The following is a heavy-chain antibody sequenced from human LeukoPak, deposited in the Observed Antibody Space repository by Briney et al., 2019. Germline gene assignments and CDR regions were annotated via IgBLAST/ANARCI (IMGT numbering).Heavy chain of an antibody. CDR3: ARVPYYGLNDY. Sequence: PSETLSLTCTVSGGSISSYYWSWIRQPPGKGLEWIGYIYYSGSTNYNPSLKSRVTISVDTSKNQFSLKLSSVTAADTAVYYCARVPYYGLNDYWGQGTLVTVSS. D-gene: IGHD3-10*01. CDR2: IYYSGST. CDR1: GGSISSYY. V-gene: IGHV4-59*01. J-gene: IGHJ4*02.